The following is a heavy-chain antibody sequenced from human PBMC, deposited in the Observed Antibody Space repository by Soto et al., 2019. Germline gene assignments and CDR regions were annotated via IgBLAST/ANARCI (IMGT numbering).Heavy chain of an antibody. V-gene: IGHV4-4*02. CDR2: IHHSGGT. D-gene: IGHD6-19*01. CDR1: SASISSEQR. J-gene: IGHJ4*02. Sequence: QMQLQESGPRLVKPSETLSLTCAVSSASISSEQRWSWVRQPPGKGLEWIGEIHHSGGTNNNPSLNSRVTMSVDKSKHQFSMNLRSLTAADTAVYSCARSFGWYAIDQWGQGTLVTVSS. CDR3: ARSFGWYAIDQ.